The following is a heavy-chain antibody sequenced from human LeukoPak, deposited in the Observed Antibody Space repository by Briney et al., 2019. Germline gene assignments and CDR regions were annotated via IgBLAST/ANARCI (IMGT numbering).Heavy chain of an antibody. V-gene: IGHV4-59*01. CDR3: ARASQTYYYYYGMDV. CDR2: IYYSGNT. Sequence: PSETLSLTCTVSGGSIRSFYWSWIRQPPGKGLEWIGYIYYSGNTNYNPSLKSRVTISVDTSKNQFSLKLSSVTAADTAVYYCARASQTYYYYYGMDVWGQGTTVTVSS. CDR1: GGSIRSFY. J-gene: IGHJ6*02.